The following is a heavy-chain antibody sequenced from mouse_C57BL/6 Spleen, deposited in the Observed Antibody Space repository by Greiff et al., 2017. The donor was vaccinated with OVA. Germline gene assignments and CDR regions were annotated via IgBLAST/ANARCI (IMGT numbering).Heavy chain of an antibody. Sequence: EVQVVESGGGLVKPGGSLKLSCAASGFTFSDYGMHWVRQAPEKGLEWVAYISSGSSTIYYADTVKGRFTISRDNAKNTLFLQMTSLRSEDTAMYYCARLGTFYYFDYWGQGTTLTVSS. D-gene: IGHD2-14*01. V-gene: IGHV5-17*01. CDR1: GFTFSDYG. CDR3: ARLGTFYYFDY. J-gene: IGHJ2*01. CDR2: ISSGSSTI.